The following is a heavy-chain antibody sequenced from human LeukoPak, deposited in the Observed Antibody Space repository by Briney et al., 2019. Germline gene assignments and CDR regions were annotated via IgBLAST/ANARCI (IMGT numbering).Heavy chain of an antibody. CDR1: GFTFSSYS. Sequence: GGSLRLSCAASGFTFSSYSMNWVRQAPGKGLEWVSGISYSGSSTYYADSVKGRFTISRDNSKNTLYLQMNGLRAEDTAVYYCAKVDPGYSSGRGFWGQGTLVTVSS. J-gene: IGHJ4*02. D-gene: IGHD6-19*01. CDR3: AKVDPGYSSGRGF. V-gene: IGHV3-23*01. CDR2: ISYSGSST.